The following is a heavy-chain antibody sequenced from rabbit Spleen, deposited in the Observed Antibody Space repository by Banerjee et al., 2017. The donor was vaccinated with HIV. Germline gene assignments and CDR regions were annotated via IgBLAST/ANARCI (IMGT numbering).Heavy chain of an antibody. V-gene: IGHV1S45*01. Sequence: EESGGGLVQPEGSLTLTCTASGLDFSSSYWICWVRQAPGKGLEWIACIYAGSSGTTYYASGAKGRFTISKTSSTTVTLQMTSLTAADTATYFCARDLDGVIGWNFGWWGPGTLVTV. CDR1: GLDFSSSYW. J-gene: IGHJ4*01. CDR3: ARDLDGVIGWNFGW. D-gene: IGHD1-1*01. CDR2: IYAGSSGTT.